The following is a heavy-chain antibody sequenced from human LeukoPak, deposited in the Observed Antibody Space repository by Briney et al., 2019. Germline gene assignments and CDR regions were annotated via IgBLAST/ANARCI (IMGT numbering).Heavy chain of an antibody. V-gene: IGHV3-7*03. J-gene: IGHJ3*02. Sequence: PGGSLRLSCAASESDFSSHAMTWVRQAPGKGLEWVAKIKEDGSEKYYVDSVKGRFTVSRDNVKNSLFLQMNSLRVEDTAAYYCARLHSAVYYGDAFDIWGQGTMVTVSS. CDR3: ARLHSAVYYGDAFDI. D-gene: IGHD3-16*01. CDR2: IKEDGSEK. CDR1: ESDFSSHA.